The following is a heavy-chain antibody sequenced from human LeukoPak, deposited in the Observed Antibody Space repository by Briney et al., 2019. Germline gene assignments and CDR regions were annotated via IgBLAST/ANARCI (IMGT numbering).Heavy chain of an antibody. J-gene: IGHJ4*02. D-gene: IGHD3-22*01. CDR3: AVPYYYDSNGYSFDY. Sequence: GASVKVSCKASGYTFTGYYMHWVRQAPGQGLEWMGRINPNSGGTNYAQKFQGRVTMTRDTSISTAYMELSRLRSDDTAVYYCAVPYYYDSNGYSFDYWGQGTLVTVSS. CDR1: GYTFTGYY. V-gene: IGHV1-2*06. CDR2: INPNSGGT.